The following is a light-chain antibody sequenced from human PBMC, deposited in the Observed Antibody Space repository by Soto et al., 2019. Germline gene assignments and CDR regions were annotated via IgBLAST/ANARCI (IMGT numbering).Light chain of an antibody. J-gene: IGKJ3*01. CDR2: AAT. Sequence: DLQMTQSPSSVSASVGDRVTITCRASQGISRWLAWYQQKPGKVPKLLVYAATSLQSGVPSRFSGSGSETDFTLTISSLQPEDSATYYCQQANSFPLTFGPGTKVDIK. CDR3: QQANSFPLT. CDR1: QGISRW. V-gene: IGKV1-12*01.